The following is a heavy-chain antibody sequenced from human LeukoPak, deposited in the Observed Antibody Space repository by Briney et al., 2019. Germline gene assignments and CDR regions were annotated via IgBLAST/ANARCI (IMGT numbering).Heavy chain of an antibody. CDR2: IYYSGST. Sequence: SETLSLTCTVSGGSVSSGSYYWSWLRQPPGKGLEWIGYIYYSGSTNYNPSLKSRVIISVDTSKNQFSLKLSSVTAADTAVYYCARTIWPRGYSYGYFDYWGQGTLVTVSS. J-gene: IGHJ4*02. V-gene: IGHV4-61*01. CDR3: ARTIWPRGYSYGYFDY. CDR1: GGSVSSGSYY. D-gene: IGHD5-18*01.